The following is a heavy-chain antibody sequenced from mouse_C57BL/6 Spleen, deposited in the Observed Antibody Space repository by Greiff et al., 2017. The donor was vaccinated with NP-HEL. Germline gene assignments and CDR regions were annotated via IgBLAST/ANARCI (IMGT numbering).Heavy chain of an antibody. CDR1: GYTFTSYW. J-gene: IGHJ4*01. CDR3: ARIYYGNYGSAMDY. Sequence: VQLQQPGAELVMPGASVKLSCKASGYTFTSYWMHWVKQRPGQGLEWIGEIDPSDSYTNYNQKFKGKSTLTVDKSSSTAYMQLSSLTSEDSAVYYCARIYYGNYGSAMDYWGQGTSVTVSS. CDR2: IDPSDSYT. V-gene: IGHV1-69*01. D-gene: IGHD2-1*01.